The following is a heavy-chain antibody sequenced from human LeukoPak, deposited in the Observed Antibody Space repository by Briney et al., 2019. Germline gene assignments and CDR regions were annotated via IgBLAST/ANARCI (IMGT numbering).Heavy chain of an antibody. Sequence: PGGSLRLSCAPSGFTFSSYAVAWVRQAPGKGLEWVSSISNTGRNTYYADSVKGRFTISRDNSKNTLSLQMNSLTAEDTAVYYCAARRGYYHYMDVWGKGTTVTVPS. CDR2: ISNTGRNT. CDR1: GFTFSSYA. CDR3: AARRGYYHYMDV. V-gene: IGHV3-23*01. D-gene: IGHD3-3*01. J-gene: IGHJ6*03.